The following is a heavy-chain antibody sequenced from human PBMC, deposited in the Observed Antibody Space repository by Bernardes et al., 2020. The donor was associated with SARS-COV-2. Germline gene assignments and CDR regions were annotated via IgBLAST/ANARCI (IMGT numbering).Heavy chain of an antibody. Sequence: ASSKDSCKASGYNFISYAMYWVRQAPGQGLEWMGWVNAGNGNTKYSQKFQGRLTLTRDSYADIVYMELTRLTPEDTAVYYCARPRLEPTYGDYVCLDFWGQGTLVTVSS. V-gene: IGHV1-3*01. CDR1: GYNFISYA. CDR3: ARPRLEPTYGDYVCLDF. D-gene: IGHD4-17*01. CDR2: VNAGNGNT. J-gene: IGHJ4*02.